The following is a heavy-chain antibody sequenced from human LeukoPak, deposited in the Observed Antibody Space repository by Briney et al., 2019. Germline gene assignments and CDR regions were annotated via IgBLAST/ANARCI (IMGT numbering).Heavy chain of an antibody. Sequence: SETLSLTCTVSGGSISSYYWSWIRQPPGKGLEWMGYIYYSGSTNYNPSLKSRVTISVDASKNQFSLKLSSVTAADTAVYYCARDNYYGSGSYYEVWGQGTLVTVSS. CDR1: GGSISSYY. V-gene: IGHV4-59*01. J-gene: IGHJ4*02. CDR3: ARDNYYGSGSYYEV. D-gene: IGHD3-10*01. CDR2: IYYSGST.